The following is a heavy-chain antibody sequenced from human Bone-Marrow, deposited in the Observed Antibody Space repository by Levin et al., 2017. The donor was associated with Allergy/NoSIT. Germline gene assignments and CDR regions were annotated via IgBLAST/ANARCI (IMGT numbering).Heavy chain of an antibody. Sequence: GESLKISCEASGFTFSDNYMAWLRQAPVKGLECVSYMNPSGSTIYYADSVKGRFTISRDNAQNSLSLQMSSLRVEDAATYYCARVRNFYASGSWQHYFDYWSQGTLVTVSS. CDR1: GFTFSDNY. D-gene: IGHD3-10*01. V-gene: IGHV3-11*01. CDR3: ARVRNFYASGSWQHYFDY. J-gene: IGHJ4*02. CDR2: MNPSGSTI.